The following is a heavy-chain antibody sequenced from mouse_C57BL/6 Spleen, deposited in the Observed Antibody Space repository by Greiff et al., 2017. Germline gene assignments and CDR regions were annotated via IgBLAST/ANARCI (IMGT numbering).Heavy chain of an antibody. CDR3: ARETGTWFAY. CDR2: IDPSDSET. V-gene: IGHV1-52*01. D-gene: IGHD4-1*01. J-gene: IGHJ3*01. CDR1: GYTFTSYW. Sequence: QVQLQQPGAELVRPGSSVKLYCKASGYTFTSYWMHWVKQRPIQGLEWIGNIDPSDSETHYNQKFKDKATLTVDKSSSTAYMQLSSLTSEDSAVYYCARETGTWFAYWGQGTLVTVSA.